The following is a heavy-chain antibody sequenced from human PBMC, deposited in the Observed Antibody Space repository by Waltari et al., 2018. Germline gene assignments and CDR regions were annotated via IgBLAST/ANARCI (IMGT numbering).Heavy chain of an antibody. Sequence: QVQLQESGPGLVKPSETLSLPCAVSAYSISRGYYWGWIRQPPGKGLEWIGSIYHSGSTYYNPSLKSRVTISVDTSKNQFSLKLSSVTAADTAVYYCARDSYYDFFRYYYYGMDVWGQGTTVTVSS. J-gene: IGHJ6*02. D-gene: IGHD3-3*01. CDR1: AYSISRGYY. CDR3: ARDSYYDFFRYYYYGMDV. V-gene: IGHV4-38-2*02. CDR2: IYHSGST.